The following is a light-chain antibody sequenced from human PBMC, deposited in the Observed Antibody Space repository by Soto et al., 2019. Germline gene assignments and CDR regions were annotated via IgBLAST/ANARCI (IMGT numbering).Light chain of an antibody. V-gene: IGLV2-14*01. J-gene: IGLJ1*01. CDR2: DVG. CDR3: SSYTNSSSL. Sequence: SALTQPASGSGSPGQSITISCTGTSSDVGGYNYVSWYQQHPGKAPKLMIYDVGNRPSGVSNRFSGSKSGNTASLTISGLQAEDEADYYCSSYTNSSSLFGTGTEVTVL. CDR1: SSDVGGYNY.